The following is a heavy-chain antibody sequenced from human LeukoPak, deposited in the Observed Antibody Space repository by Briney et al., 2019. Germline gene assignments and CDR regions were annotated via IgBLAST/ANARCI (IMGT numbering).Heavy chain of an antibody. Sequence: SVKVSCKASGGTFSSYAISWVRQAPGQGLEWMGRITPIFGTANYAQKFQGRVTITTDESTSTAYMELSSLRSEDTAVYYCASGGDDERGGAFDIWGQGTMVTVSS. CDR2: ITPIFGTA. D-gene: IGHD2-21*02. CDR1: GGTFSSYA. J-gene: IGHJ3*02. V-gene: IGHV1-69*05. CDR3: ASGGDDERGGAFDI.